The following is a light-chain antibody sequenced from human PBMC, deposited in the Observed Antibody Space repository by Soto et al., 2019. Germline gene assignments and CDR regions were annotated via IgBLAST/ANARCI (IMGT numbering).Light chain of an antibody. CDR1: SSDVGSYNY. J-gene: IGLJ1*01. Sequence: QSALTQPASVSGSPGQSITISCTGTSSDVGSYNYVSWYQQHPGKAPKLMIYGVSDRPSGISSRFSGSKSGNTASLTISGLQTEDEADYYCSSYTSSGTLFGTGTKRTVL. CDR2: GVS. V-gene: IGLV2-14*01. CDR3: SSYTSSGTL.